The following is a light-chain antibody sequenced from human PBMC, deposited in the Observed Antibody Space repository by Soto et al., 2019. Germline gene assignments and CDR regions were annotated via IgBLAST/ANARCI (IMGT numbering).Light chain of an antibody. CDR2: EIS. Sequence: QSVLTQAASVSGSPGQSITISCTGTSSDVGGYNYVFWYQQHPGKAPKPMIYEISNRPSGVSNRFSGSNSGNTASLTISGFQAEDEADYYCSSLTSSATPVVFGGGTQVTVL. J-gene: IGLJ2*01. CDR3: SSLTSSATPVV. CDR1: SSDVGGYNY. V-gene: IGLV2-14*01.